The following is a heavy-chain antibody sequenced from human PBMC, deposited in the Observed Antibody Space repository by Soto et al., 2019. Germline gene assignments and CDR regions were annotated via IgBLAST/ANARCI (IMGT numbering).Heavy chain of an antibody. CDR2: TYYRSKWYN. Sequence: SETLSLTCAISGDSVSSNSAAWNWIRQSPSRGLEWLGRTYYRSKWYNDYAVSVKSRITINPDTSKNQFSLQLNSVTPEDTAVYYCARSLATGAAAGTGWFDPWGQGTLVTVSS. V-gene: IGHV6-1*01. J-gene: IGHJ5*02. D-gene: IGHD6-13*01. CDR3: ARSLATGAAAGTGWFDP. CDR1: GDSVSSNSAA.